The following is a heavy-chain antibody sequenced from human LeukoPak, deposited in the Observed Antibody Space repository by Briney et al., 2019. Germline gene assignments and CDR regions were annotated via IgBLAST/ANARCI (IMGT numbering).Heavy chain of an antibody. CDR3: ARLYGYSSSWPRGDFDY. J-gene: IGHJ4*02. CDR1: GYTFTSYG. Sequence: ASVKVSCKASGYTFTSYGISWVRQAPGQGLEWMGWISAYNGNTNYAQMLQGRVTMTTDTSTSTAYMELRSLRSDDTAVYYCARLYGYSSSWPRGDFDYWGQGTLVTVSS. D-gene: IGHD6-13*01. CDR2: ISAYNGNT. V-gene: IGHV1-18*01.